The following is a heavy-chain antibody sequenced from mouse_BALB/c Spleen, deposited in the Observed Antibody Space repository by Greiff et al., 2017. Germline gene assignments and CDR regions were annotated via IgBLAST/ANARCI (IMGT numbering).Heavy chain of an antibody. CDR1: GYTFTSYW. D-gene: IGHD2-1*01. J-gene: IGHJ2*01. CDR3: ARSYGNYGGDY. V-gene: IGHV1-7*01. Sequence: VQLVESGAELAKPGASVKMSCKASGYTFTSYWMHWVKQRPGQGLEWIGYINPSTGYTEYNQKFKDKATLTADKSSSTAYMQLSSLTSEDSAVYYCARSYGNYGGDYWGQGTTLTVSS. CDR2: INPSTGYT.